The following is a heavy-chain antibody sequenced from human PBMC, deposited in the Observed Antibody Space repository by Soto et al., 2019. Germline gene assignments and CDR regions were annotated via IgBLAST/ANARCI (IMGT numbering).Heavy chain of an antibody. V-gene: IGHV3-30*18. Sequence: VQLVESGGGVVQPGRSLRLSCAAAGFTFSDYAMHWVRQAPGKGLEWVAVVSHDGRNTYYADSVTGRFTISRDSSKSTVSLEMTSLRAEDTAVYYCAKGGRQWLVTSDFNYWGQGARVTVSS. D-gene: IGHD6-19*01. J-gene: IGHJ4*02. CDR3: AKGGRQWLVTSDFNY. CDR1: GFTFSDYA. CDR2: VSHDGRNT.